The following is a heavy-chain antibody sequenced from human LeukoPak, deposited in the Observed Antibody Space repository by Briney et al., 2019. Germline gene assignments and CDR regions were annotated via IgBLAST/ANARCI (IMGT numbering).Heavy chain of an antibody. CDR3: ARDKGFRGAFDI. CDR1: GYTFTGYY. V-gene: IGHV1-2*02. D-gene: IGHD2-15*01. J-gene: IGHJ3*02. Sequence: GASVKVSCKASGYTFTGYYMHWVRQAPGQGLEWMGWINPNSGGTNYAQKFQGRVTMTRDTSISTAYMELSRLRSDDTAAYYCARDKGFRGAFDIWGQGTMVTVSS. CDR2: INPNSGGT.